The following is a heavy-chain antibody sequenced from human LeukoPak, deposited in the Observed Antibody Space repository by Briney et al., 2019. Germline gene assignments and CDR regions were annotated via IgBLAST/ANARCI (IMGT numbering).Heavy chain of an antibody. CDR1: GFTVSSNY. D-gene: IGHD2-2*01. CDR2: IYSGGST. CDR3: AKDRTGAPAAPQYFDY. J-gene: IGHJ4*02. V-gene: IGHV3-53*01. Sequence: GGSLRLSCAASGFTVSSNYMSWVRQAPGKGLEWVSVIYSGGSTYYADSVKGRFTISRDNSKSTLYLQMNSLRAEDTAVYYCAKDRTGAPAAPQYFDYWGQGTLVTVSS.